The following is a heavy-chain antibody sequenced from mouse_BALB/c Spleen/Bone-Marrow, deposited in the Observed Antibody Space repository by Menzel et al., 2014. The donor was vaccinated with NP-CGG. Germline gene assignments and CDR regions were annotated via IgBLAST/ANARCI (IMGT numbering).Heavy chain of an antibody. J-gene: IGHJ2*01. CDR2: IDPANGNT. CDR3: ARYYYGYYFDY. Sequence: EVQLQQSGAELVKPGASVKLSCTASGFNIKDTYMHWVKQRPEQGLEWIGRIDPANGNTKYDPKFQGKATITADTCSNTAYLQLSSLTSEDTAVYYCARYYYGYYFDYWGQGTTLTVSS. V-gene: IGHV14-3*02. D-gene: IGHD1-2*01. CDR1: GFNIKDTY.